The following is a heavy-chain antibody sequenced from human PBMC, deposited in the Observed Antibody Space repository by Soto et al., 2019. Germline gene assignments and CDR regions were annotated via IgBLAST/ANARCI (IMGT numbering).Heavy chain of an antibody. J-gene: IGHJ4*02. CDR2: IDPSDSYT. D-gene: IGHD3-22*01. CDR1: GYSFTSYW. Sequence: GESLKISCKGSGYSFTSYWISWVRQMPGKGLEWMGRIDPSDSYTNYSPSFQGHVTISADKSISTAYLQWSSLKASDTAMYYCARSRHYYVSSGPVGYWGQGTLVTVSS. V-gene: IGHV5-10-1*01. CDR3: ARSRHYYVSSGPVGY.